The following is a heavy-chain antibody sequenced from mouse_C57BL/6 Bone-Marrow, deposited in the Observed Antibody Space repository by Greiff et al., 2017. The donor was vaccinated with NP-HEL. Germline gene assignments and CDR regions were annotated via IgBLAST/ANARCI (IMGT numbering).Heavy chain of an antibody. CDR3: ARSALLRLYYFDY. J-gene: IGHJ2*01. CDR1: GYTFTSYW. CDR2: FDPNSGGT. V-gene: IGHV1-72*01. D-gene: IGHD1-1*01. Sequence: QVQLQQPGAELVKPGASVKLSCKASGYTFTSYWMHWVKQRPGRGLEWIGRFDPNSGGTKYNEKFKSKATLTVDKPSSTAYLQLSSLTTEDSAVYYCARSALLRLYYFDYWGQGTTLTVSS.